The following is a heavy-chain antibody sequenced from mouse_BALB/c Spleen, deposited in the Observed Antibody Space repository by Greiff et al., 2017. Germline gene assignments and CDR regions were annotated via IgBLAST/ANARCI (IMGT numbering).Heavy chain of an antibody. CDR2: INSNGDNT. CDR3: TRDLGGLAY. D-gene: IGHD3-3*01. V-gene: IGHV5-6-3*01. CDR1: GFTFNNYG. J-gene: IGHJ3*01. Sequence: EVMLVESGGGLVQPGGSLKLSCAASGFTFNNYGMSWVRQTPDKRLELVATINSNGDNTYYPDSVKGRFTISRDNAKNTLYLQMSSLKSEDTAMYYCTRDLGGLAYWGQGTLVTVSA.